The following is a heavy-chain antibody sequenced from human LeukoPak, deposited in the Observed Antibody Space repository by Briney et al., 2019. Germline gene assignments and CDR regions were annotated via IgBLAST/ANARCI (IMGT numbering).Heavy chain of an antibody. V-gene: IGHV3-21*01. CDR2: ISSSSSYI. D-gene: IGHD5-18*01. CDR3: ARDPRWVDTAIGYSDY. J-gene: IGHJ4*02. CDR1: GFTFSSYS. Sequence: GGSLRLSCAASGFTFSSYSMNWVRQAPGKGLEWVSSISSSSSYIYYADSVKGRFTISRDNAKNSLYLQMNSLRAEDTAVYYCARDPRWVDTAIGYSDYWGQGTLVTVSS.